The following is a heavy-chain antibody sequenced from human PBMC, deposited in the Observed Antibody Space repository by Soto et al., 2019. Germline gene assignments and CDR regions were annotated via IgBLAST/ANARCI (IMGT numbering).Heavy chain of an antibody. CDR2: INHSGST. J-gene: IGHJ4*02. V-gene: IGHV4-34*01. CDR3: ANQRDSTKYFDY. Sequence: PSETLSLTCAVYGGSFSGYYWIWIRQPPGKGLEWIGTINHSGSTNYNPSLNSPVTISVDTSRNQFSLSLTSVTAADTAVLYCANQRDSTKYFDYWGPGTLVTVSS. CDR1: GGSFSGYY. D-gene: IGHD2-2*01.